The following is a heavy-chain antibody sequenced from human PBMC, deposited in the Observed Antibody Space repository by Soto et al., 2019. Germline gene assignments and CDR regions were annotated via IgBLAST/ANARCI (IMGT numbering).Heavy chain of an antibody. V-gene: IGHV3-30*18. CDR1: GFTFSSYG. CDR2: ISYDGSNK. Sequence: QVQLVESGGGVVQPGRSLRLSCAASGFTFSSYGMHWVRQAPGKGLEWMAVISYDGSNKYYADSVKGRFTISRDNSKNTLYLQMNSLRAEDTAVYYCAKDRWDDFWSGYLNWFDPWGQGTLVTVSS. D-gene: IGHD3-3*01. J-gene: IGHJ5*02. CDR3: AKDRWDDFWSGYLNWFDP.